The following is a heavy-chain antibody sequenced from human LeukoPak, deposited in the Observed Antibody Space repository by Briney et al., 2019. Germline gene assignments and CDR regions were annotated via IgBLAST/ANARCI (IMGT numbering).Heavy chain of an antibody. J-gene: IGHJ4*02. V-gene: IGHV3-9*03. Sequence: GSSLTLSCAPSGLTFEDYAIHGVRQSPAGGVEWVLGICCNSRRIGYADSVNGRFTISRDNAKTSLYPQMNRLRGEDMALYYCAKGYLRFLEWLSALSDYSGEGTLVTVSS. CDR1: GLTFEDYA. CDR2: ICCNSRRI. CDR3: AKGYLRFLEWLSALSDY. D-gene: IGHD3-3*01.